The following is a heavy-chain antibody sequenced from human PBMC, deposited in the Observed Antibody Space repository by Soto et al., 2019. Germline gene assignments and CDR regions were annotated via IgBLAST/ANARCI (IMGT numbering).Heavy chain of an antibody. J-gene: IGHJ4*02. V-gene: IGHV3-30*18. Sequence: GGSLRLSCAASGFTFSSYGFHWVRQAPGKGLEWVAVISYDGSNTRFADSVKGRFTISRDNSKHTLSLQMNSLRAEDTAVYYCAKSGYDHYYFDYWGQGVLVTVSS. CDR2: ISYDGSNT. CDR1: GFTFSSYG. D-gene: IGHD5-12*01. CDR3: AKSGYDHYYFDY.